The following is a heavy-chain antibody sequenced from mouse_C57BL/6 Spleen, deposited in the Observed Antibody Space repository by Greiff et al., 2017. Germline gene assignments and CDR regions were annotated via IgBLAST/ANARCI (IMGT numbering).Heavy chain of an antibody. CDR2: IDPSDSYT. CDR3: ARSLYDGYYFDY. J-gene: IGHJ2*01. V-gene: IGHV1-69*01. CDR1: GYTFTSYW. D-gene: IGHD2-3*01. Sequence: QVQLQQPGAELVMPGASVKLSCKASGYTFTSYWMHWVKQRPGQGLEWIGEIDPSDSYTNYNQKFKGKSTLTVDKSSSTAYMQLSSLTSEDSAVYDGARSLYDGYYFDYWGQGTTLTVSS.